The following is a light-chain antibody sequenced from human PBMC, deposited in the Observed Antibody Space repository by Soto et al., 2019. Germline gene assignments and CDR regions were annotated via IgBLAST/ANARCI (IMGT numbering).Light chain of an antibody. V-gene: IGLV2-11*01. J-gene: IGLJ3*02. CDR2: DVN. CDR1: SSDVGSYNY. CDR3: CSYAGSYTLV. Sequence: QSALTQPRSVSGSPGQSVTLSCTGTSSDVGSYNYFSWYQQHPGKAPKLMIDDVNKRPSGVPDRFSGSRSGNTASLTISGLQAEDEADYYCCSYAGSYTLVFGGETKLTVL.